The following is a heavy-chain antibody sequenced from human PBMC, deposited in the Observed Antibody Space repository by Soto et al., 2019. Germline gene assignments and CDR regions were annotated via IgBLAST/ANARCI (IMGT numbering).Heavy chain of an antibody. V-gene: IGHV3-30-3*01. Sequence: GSLRLSCVASGFSFDTYGIHWVRQAPGKGLQWVALISYEGSNTYYADSVRGRFTISRDNSKNTLYLQMNTLRPEDTGVYYCARVTPGNNLYYFSGLDFWGQGTSVTVSS. D-gene: IGHD1-1*01. J-gene: IGHJ6*02. CDR1: GFSFDTYG. CDR3: ARVTPGNNLYYFSGLDF. CDR2: ISYEGSNT.